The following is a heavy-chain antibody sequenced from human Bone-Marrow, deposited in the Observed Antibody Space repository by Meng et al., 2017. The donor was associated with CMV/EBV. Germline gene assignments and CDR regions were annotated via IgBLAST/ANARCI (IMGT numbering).Heavy chain of an antibody. J-gene: IGHJ4*02. D-gene: IGHD2-2*02. V-gene: IGHV1-69*05. Sequence: SVKVFCKASGGTFSSYAISWVRQAPGQGLEWMGGIIPIFGTANYAQKFQGRVTITTDESTSTAYMELSSLRSEDTAVYYCARDLGYCSSTSCYNGWMGYWGQGTLVTVSS. CDR2: IIPIFGTA. CDR1: GGTFSSYA. CDR3: ARDLGYCSSTSCYNGWMGY.